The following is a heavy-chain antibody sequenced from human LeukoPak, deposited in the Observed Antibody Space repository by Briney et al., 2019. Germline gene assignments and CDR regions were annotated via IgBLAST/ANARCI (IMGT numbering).Heavy chain of an antibody. D-gene: IGHD5-24*01. CDR1: GGSKKSYY. CDR3: ARVRWLNAYYHYYYMDV. V-gene: IGHV4-59*01. J-gene: IGHJ6*03. CDR2: IYDSGST. Sequence: KASATLSLTCTVTGGSKKSYYWSWIRQPPGKGLEWIGYIYDSGSTNYNPFLKSRVTISLDAAKDQFSLRLSSVTAADTALYYCARVRWLNAYYHYYYMDVWGKGTTVTVSS.